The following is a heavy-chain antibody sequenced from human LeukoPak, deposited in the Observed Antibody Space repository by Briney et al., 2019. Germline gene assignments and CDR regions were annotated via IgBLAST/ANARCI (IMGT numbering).Heavy chain of an antibody. CDR2: IRYDGSNK. CDR3: AKDLANSRTTDY. D-gene: IGHD1-1*01. CDR1: GFTFSSYG. Sequence: GGSLRLSCAASGFTFSSYGMHWVRQAPGKGLEWVAFIRYDGSNKYYADSVKGRFTISRDNSKNTLYLQMNSLRAEDTAVYYCAKDLANSRTTDYWGQGTLVTVSS. J-gene: IGHJ4*02. V-gene: IGHV3-30*02.